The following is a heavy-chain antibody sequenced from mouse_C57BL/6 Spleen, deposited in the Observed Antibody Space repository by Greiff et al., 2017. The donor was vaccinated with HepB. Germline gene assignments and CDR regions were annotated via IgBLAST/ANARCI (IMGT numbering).Heavy chain of an antibody. CDR3: ARHEDPTGDWYFDV. D-gene: IGHD1-1*01. J-gene: IGHJ1*03. CDR1: GYTFTEYT. CDR2: FYPGSGSI. Sequence: QVHVKQSGAELVKPGASVKLSCKASGYTFTEYTIHWVKQRSGQGLEWIGWFYPGSGSIKYNEKFKDKATLTADKSSSTVYMELSRLTSEDSAVYFWARHEDPTGDWYFDVWGTGTTVTVSS. V-gene: IGHV1-62-2*01.